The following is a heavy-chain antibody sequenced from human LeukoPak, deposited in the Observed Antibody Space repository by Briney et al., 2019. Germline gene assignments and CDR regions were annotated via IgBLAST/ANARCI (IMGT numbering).Heavy chain of an antibody. CDR3: AKYYCGSSSCPGVDY. CDR2: ISYSGNT. CDR1: GGSITSGGYY. V-gene: IGHV4-31*03. J-gene: IGHJ4*02. D-gene: IGHD2-2*01. Sequence: SETLSLTCTVSGGSITSGGYYWTWIRQHPGEGLEWIGYISYSGNTYYNPSLKSRVSISVDTSKDQFSLRLSSVTAADTAVYYCAKYYCGSSSCPGVDYWGQGTLVTVSS.